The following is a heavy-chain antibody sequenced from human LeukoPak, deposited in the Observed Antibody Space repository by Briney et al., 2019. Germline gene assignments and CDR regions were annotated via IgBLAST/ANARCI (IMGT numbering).Heavy chain of an antibody. V-gene: IGHV3-30-3*01. D-gene: IGHD3-16*01. CDR3: ARDRSSLGFDY. CDR1: GFTFSSYA. Sequence: QPGGSLRLSCAASGFTFSSYAMHWVRQAPGKGLEWVAVISYDGSNKYYADSVKGRFTISRDNSKNTLYLQMNSLRAEDTAVYYCARDRSSLGFDYWGQGTLVTVSS. CDR2: ISYDGSNK. J-gene: IGHJ4*02.